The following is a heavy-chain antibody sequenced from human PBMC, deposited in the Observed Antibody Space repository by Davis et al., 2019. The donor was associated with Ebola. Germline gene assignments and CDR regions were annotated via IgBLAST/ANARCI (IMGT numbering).Heavy chain of an antibody. CDR2: LGASADT. J-gene: IGHJ5*02. D-gene: IGHD3-22*01. V-gene: IGHV3-23*01. CDR1: GFVFRNYV. Sequence: GESLKISCAASGFVFRNYVMSWVRQAPGKGLEWVSTLGASADTYYADSVKGRFTISRDNSKNTLYLQMNSLTAEDTAVYYCVKDSYYYDNSDHAWGQGTLVTVSS. CDR3: VKDSYYYDNSDHA.